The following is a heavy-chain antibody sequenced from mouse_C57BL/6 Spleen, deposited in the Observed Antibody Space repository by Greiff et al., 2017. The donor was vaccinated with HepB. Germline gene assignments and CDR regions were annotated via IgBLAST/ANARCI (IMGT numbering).Heavy chain of an antibody. V-gene: IGHV1-53*01. D-gene: IGHD4-1*01. CDR2: INPSNGGT. Sequence: QVQLQQPGTELVKPGASVKLSCKASGYTFTSYWMHWVKQRPGQGLEWIGNINPSNGGTNYNEKFKSKATLTVDTSSSTAYMQLSSLTSADSAVYYCASNWDDDYYAMDYWGQGTSVTVSS. CDR1: GYTFTSYW. J-gene: IGHJ4*01. CDR3: ASNWDDDYYAMDY.